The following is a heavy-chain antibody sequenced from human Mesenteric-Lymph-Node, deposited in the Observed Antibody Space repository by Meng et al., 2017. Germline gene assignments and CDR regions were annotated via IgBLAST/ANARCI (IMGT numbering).Heavy chain of an antibody. CDR1: GGSISSSSDY. CDR2: TYYSGNT. J-gene: IGHJ3*02. D-gene: IGHD5-24*01. CDR3: ARPWRGNNRDDSYSTFDI. V-gene: IGHV4-39*07. Sequence: SETLSLTCTVSGGSISSSSDYWGWIRQSPGKGLEWIGTTYYSGNTFYNVSLKSRVTIALDTSKNQFSLRLSSVTAADTAVYYCARPWRGNNRDDSYSTFDIWGQGTMVTVSS.